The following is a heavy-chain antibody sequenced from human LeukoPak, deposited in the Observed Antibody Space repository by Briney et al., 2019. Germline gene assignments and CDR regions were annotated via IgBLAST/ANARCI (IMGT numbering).Heavy chain of an antibody. J-gene: IGHJ4*02. Sequence: GGSLRLSCAASGFTFRNFWMSWVRQAPGRGLEWVANIHPEGNEKYHVESVKGRFTISRDNAKSSLFLQMNGLRAEDTAVYYCARGGAFSGDHWAQGTLVTVSS. CDR1: GFTFRNFW. V-gene: IGHV3-7*04. CDR3: ARGGAFSGDH. CDR2: IHPEGNEK.